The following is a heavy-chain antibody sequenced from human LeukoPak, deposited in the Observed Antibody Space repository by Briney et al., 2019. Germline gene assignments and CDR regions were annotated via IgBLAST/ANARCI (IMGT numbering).Heavy chain of an antibody. Sequence: SETLSLTCTVSGGSISSYYWSWIRQPPGEGLEWIGYIYYSGSTNYNPSLKSRVTISVDTSKNQFSLKLSSVTAADTAVYYCARNHDSSGWYNWFDPWGQGTLVTVSS. D-gene: IGHD6-19*01. J-gene: IGHJ5*02. CDR2: IYYSGST. CDR1: GGSISSYY. V-gene: IGHV4-59*01. CDR3: ARNHDSSGWYNWFDP.